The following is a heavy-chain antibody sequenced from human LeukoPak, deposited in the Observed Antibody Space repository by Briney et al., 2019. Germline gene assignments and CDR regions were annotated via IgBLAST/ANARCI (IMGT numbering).Heavy chain of an antibody. V-gene: IGHV3-23*01. CDR2: ISGSGGST. CDR1: GFTFSSCA. Sequence: GGSLRLSCAASGFTFSSCAMSWVRQAPGKGLEWVSAISGSGGSTYYADSVKGRLTISRDNSKNTLYLQMNSLRAEDTAVYYCAKGGYYYDSSGYYYGNYWGQGTLVTVSS. D-gene: IGHD3-22*01. J-gene: IGHJ4*02. CDR3: AKGGYYYDSSGYYYGNY.